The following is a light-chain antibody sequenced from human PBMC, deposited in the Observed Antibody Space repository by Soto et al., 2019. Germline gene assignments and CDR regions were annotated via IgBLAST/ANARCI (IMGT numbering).Light chain of an antibody. CDR1: SSNIGSNT. Sequence: VLTQPPSASGTPGQRVTISCSGSSSNIGSNTVNWYQQLPGTAPKLLIYSNNQRPSGVPDRFSGSKSGTSASLAISGLQSEDEADYYCAAWDDSLNGYYVFGTGTKVTVL. CDR2: SNN. J-gene: IGLJ1*01. CDR3: AAWDDSLNGYYV. V-gene: IGLV1-44*01.